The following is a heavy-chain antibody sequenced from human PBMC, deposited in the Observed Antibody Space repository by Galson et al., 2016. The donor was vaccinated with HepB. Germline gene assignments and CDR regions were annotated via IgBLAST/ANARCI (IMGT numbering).Heavy chain of an antibody. V-gene: IGHV3-30*18. J-gene: IGHJ6*02. CDR1: GFTFSRYG. CDR3: AKDQDIVPESNYYYGMDV. Sequence: SLRLSCAASGFTFSRYGMHWVRQAPGKGLEWVAVISHDGSNKYYADSVKGRFTISRDNSKTTLYLQMNSLRAEDTAVYFCAKDQDIVPESNYYYGMDVWGQGTTVTVSS. D-gene: IGHD2-8*01. CDR2: ISHDGSNK.